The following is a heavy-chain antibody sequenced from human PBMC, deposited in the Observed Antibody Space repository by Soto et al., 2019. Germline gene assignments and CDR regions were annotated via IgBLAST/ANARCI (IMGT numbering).Heavy chain of an antibody. D-gene: IGHD3-10*01. J-gene: IGHJ6*02. CDR2: ISWDGGST. CDR1: GFTFDDYT. CDR3: AKARRGGAAGMDV. V-gene: IGHV3-43*01. Sequence: PVGSLRLSGAASGFTFDDYTMHWVRQAPGKGLEWVSLISWDGGSTYYADSVKGRFTISRDNSKNSLYLQMNSLRTEDTALYYCAKARRGGAAGMDVWGQGATVTVSS.